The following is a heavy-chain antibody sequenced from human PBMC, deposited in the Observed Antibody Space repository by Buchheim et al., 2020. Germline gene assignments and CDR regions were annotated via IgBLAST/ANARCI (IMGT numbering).Heavy chain of an antibody. J-gene: IGHJ4*02. V-gene: IGHV3-7*01. CDR1: GFTFKNYW. Sequence: EVQLVDSGGGLVQPGGSLRLSCAASGFTFKNYWMSWVRQAPGKGLEWVANIKEDGSKKYYADSVKGRFTIFRDNADNSLDLQMNRLRAEDTALYYCARDGDYLDYWGQGTL. CDR2: IKEDGSKK. D-gene: IGHD7-27*01. CDR3: ARDGDYLDY.